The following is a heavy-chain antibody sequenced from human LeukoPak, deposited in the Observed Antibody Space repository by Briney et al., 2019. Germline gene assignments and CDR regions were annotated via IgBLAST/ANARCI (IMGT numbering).Heavy chain of an antibody. Sequence: SGTLSLTCAVSGVSISSGNWWSWVRQPPGKGLEWIGEIYHSGNTNYNPSLKSRVTLSVDKSKNQFSLHLSSVTAADTAVYYCARVDDYWGQGTLVTVSS. CDR2: IYHSGNT. J-gene: IGHJ4*02. CDR1: GVSISSGNW. CDR3: ARVDDY. V-gene: IGHV4-4*02.